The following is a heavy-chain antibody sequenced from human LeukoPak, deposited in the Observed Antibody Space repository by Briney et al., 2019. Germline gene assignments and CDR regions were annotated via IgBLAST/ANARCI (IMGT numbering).Heavy chain of an antibody. D-gene: IGHD3-10*01. J-gene: IGHJ4*02. CDR1: GGSISSGGYS. CDR3: ARGITMVRGLKPYFDY. V-gene: IGHV4-30-2*01. CDR2: VYHSGST. Sequence: SSETLSLTCAVSGGSISSGGYSWSWIRQPPGKGLEWIGYVYHSGSTYYDLSLKSRVTISVDRSKNQFSLKLSSVTAADTAVYYCARGITMVRGLKPYFDYWGQGTLVTVSS.